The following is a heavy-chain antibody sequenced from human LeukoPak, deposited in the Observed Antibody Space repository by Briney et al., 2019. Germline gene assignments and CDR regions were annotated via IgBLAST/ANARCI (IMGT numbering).Heavy chain of an antibody. Sequence: ASVKVSCKASGYTFTGYYMHWVRQAPGQGLEWMGWINPNSGGTNYAQKFQGRVTMTRDTSISTAYMELSRLRSDDTAVYYCARYRDCSEGSYCYHAFDIWRQATIVTDCS. V-gene: IGHV1-2*02. D-gene: IGHD2-15*01. CDR3: ARYRDCSEGSYCYHAFDI. J-gene: IGHJ3*02. CDR2: INPNSGGT. CDR1: GYTFTGYY.